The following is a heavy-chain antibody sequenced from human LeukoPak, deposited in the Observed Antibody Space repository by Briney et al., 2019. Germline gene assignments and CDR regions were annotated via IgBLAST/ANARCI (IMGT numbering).Heavy chain of an antibody. CDR1: GFTFTNAW. Sequence: GGSLRLSCAAAGFTFTNAWTSWVRQAPGKGLEWIGRIKSKTDGGTTDYAAPVKGRFTISRDDSENTLYHQMNSLTIQDTAVYYRTTETNWYFDLWGRGTLVTVSS. D-gene: IGHD1-1*01. V-gene: IGHV3-15*01. CDR2: IKSKTDGGTT. J-gene: IGHJ2*01. CDR3: TTETNWYFDL.